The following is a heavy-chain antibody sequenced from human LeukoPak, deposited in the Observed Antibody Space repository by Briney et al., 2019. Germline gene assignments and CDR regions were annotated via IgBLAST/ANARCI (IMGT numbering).Heavy chain of an antibody. CDR1: GGSISSSNW. Sequence: SETLSLTCAVFGGSISSSNWWSWVRQPPGEGLEWFGYIYYSGSTYYNPSLKSRVTISVDTSKNQFSLKLSSVTAADTAVYYCARGGTYDFWSGYLTSPWFDPWGQGTLVTVSS. V-gene: IGHV4-4*02. D-gene: IGHD3-3*01. CDR3: ARGGTYDFWSGYLTSPWFDP. J-gene: IGHJ5*02. CDR2: IYYSGST.